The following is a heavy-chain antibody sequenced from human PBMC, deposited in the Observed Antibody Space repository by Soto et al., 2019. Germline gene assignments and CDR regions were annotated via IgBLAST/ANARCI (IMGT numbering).Heavy chain of an antibody. CDR1: GYTLTSYA. CDR3: ARAQKNDYGDYDAFDM. CDR2: ISAYNGNT. J-gene: IGHJ3*02. Sequence: ASVKVSCKASGYTLTSYAISWVRQAPGQGLEWMGWISAYNGNTNYAEKLQGRVTVTTDTPMSTAYMELRSLRSDDTAVYYCARAQKNDYGDYDAFDMWGQGTMVTVSS. D-gene: IGHD4-17*01. V-gene: IGHV1-18*01.